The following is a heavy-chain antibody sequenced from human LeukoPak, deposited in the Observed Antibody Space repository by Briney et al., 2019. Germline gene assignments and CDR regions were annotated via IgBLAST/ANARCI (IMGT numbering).Heavy chain of an antibody. CDR2: IIPIFGTA. Sequence: SVKVSCKASGGTFSSYAISWVRQAPGQGLEWMGGIIPIFGTANYAQKFQGRVTITADKSTSTAYMELSSLRSEDTAVYYCARESMAAAGRNWFDPWGRGTLVTVSS. V-gene: IGHV1-69*06. CDR3: ARESMAAAGRNWFDP. J-gene: IGHJ5*02. CDR1: GGTFSSYA. D-gene: IGHD6-13*01.